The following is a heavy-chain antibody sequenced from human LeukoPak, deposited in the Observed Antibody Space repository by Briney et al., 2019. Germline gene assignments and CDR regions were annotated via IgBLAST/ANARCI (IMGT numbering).Heavy chain of an antibody. J-gene: IGHJ4*02. D-gene: IGHD5-18*01. CDR3: ARDRVQQRLSELDY. CDR2: ISYDGSNK. V-gene: IGHV3-30*04. Sequence: GGSLRLSCAASGFTFSSYAIHWARQAPGQGLEWVAVISYDGSNKYYADSVKGRFTISRDNSKNTLYLQMNSLRAEDTAVYYCARDRVQQRLSELDYWGQGTLVTVSS. CDR1: GFTFSSYA.